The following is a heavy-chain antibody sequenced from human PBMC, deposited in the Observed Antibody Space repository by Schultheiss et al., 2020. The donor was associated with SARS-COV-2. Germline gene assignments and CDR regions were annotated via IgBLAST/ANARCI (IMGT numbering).Heavy chain of an antibody. CDR3: ASVYYDSSGYYLDFDY. J-gene: IGHJ4*02. D-gene: IGHD3-22*01. V-gene: IGHV2-5*02. CDR1: GFSLSTSGVG. Sequence: SGPTLVKPTQTLTLTCTFSGFSLSTSGVGVGWIRQPPGKALEWLALIYWDDDKRYSPSLKSRLTISKDTSKSQVVLTMTNMDPVDTATYYCASVYYDSSGYYLDFDYWGQGTLVTVSS. CDR2: IYWDDDK.